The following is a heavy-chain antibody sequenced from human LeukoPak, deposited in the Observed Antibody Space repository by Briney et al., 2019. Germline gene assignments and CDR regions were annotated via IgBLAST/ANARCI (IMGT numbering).Heavy chain of an antibody. Sequence: PSETLSLTCSVSGASISSTSYYWGWIRRPPGKGLEWIGSISYSGTTFYSPSLESRVTISADTSKNQFSLKLSSVTATDTAVYYCARIGVRSVIFRVFDYWGQGIRVTVSS. CDR2: ISYSGTT. D-gene: IGHD3-10*01. CDR1: GASISSTSYY. J-gene: IGHJ4*02. CDR3: ARIGVRSVIFRVFDY. V-gene: IGHV4-39*07.